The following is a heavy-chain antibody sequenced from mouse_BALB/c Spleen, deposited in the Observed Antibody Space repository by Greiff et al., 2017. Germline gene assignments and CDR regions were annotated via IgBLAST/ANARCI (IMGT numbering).Heavy chain of an antibody. V-gene: IGHV7-3*02. CDR2: IRNKANGYTT. CDR1: GFTFTDYY. CDR3: ARDRGNSNSYWYFDV. J-gene: IGHJ1*01. Sequence: EVHLVESGGGLVQPGGSLRLSCATSGFTFTDYYMSWVRQPPGKALEWLGFIRNKANGYTTEYSASVKGRFTISRDNSQSILYLQMNTLRAEDSATYYCARDRGNSNSYWYFDVWGAGTTVTVSS. D-gene: IGHD2-1*01.